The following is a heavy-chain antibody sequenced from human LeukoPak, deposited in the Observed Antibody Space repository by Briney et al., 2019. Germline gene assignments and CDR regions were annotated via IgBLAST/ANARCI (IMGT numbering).Heavy chain of an antibody. CDR1: GYTFTSYG. CDR3: ARDTISPRTGSLDYYYYYMDV. V-gene: IGHV1-69*13. Sequence: SVKVSCKASGYTFTSYGISWVRQAPGQGLEWMGGIIPIFGTANYAQKFQGRVTITADESTSTAYMELSSLRSEDTAVYYCARDTISPRTGSLDYYYYYMDVWGKGTTVTVSS. D-gene: IGHD1-1*01. J-gene: IGHJ6*03. CDR2: IIPIFGTA.